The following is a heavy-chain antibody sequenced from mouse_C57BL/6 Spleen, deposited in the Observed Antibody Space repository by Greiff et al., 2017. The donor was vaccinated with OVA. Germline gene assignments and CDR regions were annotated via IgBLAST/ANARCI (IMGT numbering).Heavy chain of an antibody. D-gene: IGHD2-13*01. CDR1: GYSITSGYY. CDR2: ISYDGSN. J-gene: IGHJ3*01. Sequence: EVQLQQSGPGLVKPSQSLSLTCSVTGYSITSGYYWNWIRQFPGNKLEWMGYISYDGSNNYNPSLKNRISITRDTSKNQFFLKLNSVTTEDTATYYCARDQGDSPFAYWGQGTLVTVSA. V-gene: IGHV3-6*01. CDR3: ARDQGDSPFAY.